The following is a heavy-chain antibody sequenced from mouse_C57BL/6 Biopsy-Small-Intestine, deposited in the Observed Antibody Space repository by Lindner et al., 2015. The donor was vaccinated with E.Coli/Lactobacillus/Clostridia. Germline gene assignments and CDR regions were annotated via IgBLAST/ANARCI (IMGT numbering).Heavy chain of an antibody. J-gene: IGHJ2*01. CDR3: AREAYYGNGYFDY. CDR1: GYSFTAYN. D-gene: IGHD2-10*01. V-gene: IGHV1S135*01. CDR2: VDPYSDDT. Sequence: VQLQESGPELVKPGASLKMSCKASGYSFTAYNMHWVKQTHGKSLEWIGYVDPYSDDTIYNQKFKGKATLTVDRSSSTAYMHLNSLTSEDSAVFYCAREAYYGNGYFDYWGQGTTLTVSS.